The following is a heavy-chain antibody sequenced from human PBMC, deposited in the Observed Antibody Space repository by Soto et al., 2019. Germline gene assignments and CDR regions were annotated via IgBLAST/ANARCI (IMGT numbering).Heavy chain of an antibody. V-gene: IGHV4-30-4*01. CDR2: ISYSGSN. D-gene: IGHD1-7*01. J-gene: IGHJ4*02. CDR1: GGSISSGNYY. Sequence: QVQLQESGPGLVKPSQTLSLTCTVSGGSISSGNYYWSWIRQPPGKGLEWIGFISYSGSNYYNASLKSRFTISVDTSKNQFSLNLSCVTAADTAVYYCATMGTPATGLYYFDYWGQGTLVTVSS. CDR3: ATMGTPATGLYYFDY.